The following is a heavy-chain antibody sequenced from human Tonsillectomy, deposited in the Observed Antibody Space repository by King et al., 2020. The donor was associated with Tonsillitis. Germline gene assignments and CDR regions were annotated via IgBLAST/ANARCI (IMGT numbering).Heavy chain of an antibody. D-gene: IGHD6-13*01. Sequence: QLVQSGGGLVKPGGSLRLSCEASGFTFSSYSMNWVRQAPEKGLEWVSSICSSSSYIYYADSVKGRFTISRDNANNSLYLQMNSLRAEDTAVYYCARDQQLIRWGQGTLVTVSS. CDR2: ICSSSSYI. J-gene: IGHJ4*02. CDR1: GFTFSSYS. CDR3: ARDQQLIR. V-gene: IGHV3-21*01.